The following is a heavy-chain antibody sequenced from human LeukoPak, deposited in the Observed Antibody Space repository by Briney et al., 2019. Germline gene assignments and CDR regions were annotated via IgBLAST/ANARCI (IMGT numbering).Heavy chain of an antibody. CDR1: EFIFSGYW. Sequence: GGSLRLTCAASEFIFSGYWMNWVRQAPGKGLEWVANIKQDGSEKQYGDSVRGRFTISRNNAKNSLYLQINSLRVEDTAVYYCARDGFVGASDYWGQGTVVSVSS. CDR3: ARDGFVGASDY. J-gene: IGHJ4*02. V-gene: IGHV3-7*01. CDR2: IKQDGSEK. D-gene: IGHD2-15*01.